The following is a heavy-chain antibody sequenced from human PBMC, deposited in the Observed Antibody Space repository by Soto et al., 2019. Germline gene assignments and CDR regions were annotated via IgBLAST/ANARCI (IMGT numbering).Heavy chain of an antibody. CDR1: GFTFSSYS. CDR2: ISSSSSTI. D-gene: IGHD3-22*01. Sequence: PGGSLRLSCAASGFTFSSYSMNWVRQAPGKGLERVSYISSSSSTIYYADSVKGRFTISRDNAKNSLYLQMNSLRDEDTAVYYCARDPSSITMIVVANDYWGQGTLVTVYS. V-gene: IGHV3-48*02. J-gene: IGHJ4*02. CDR3: ARDPSSITMIVVANDY.